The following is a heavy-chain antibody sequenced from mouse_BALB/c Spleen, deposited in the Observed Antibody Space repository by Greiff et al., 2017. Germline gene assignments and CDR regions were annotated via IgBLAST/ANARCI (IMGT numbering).Heavy chain of an antibody. J-gene: IGHJ2*01. CDR1: GFTFSDYY. CDR2: ISDGGSYT. CDR3: ARGVLFDY. D-gene: IGHD2-14*01. V-gene: IGHV5-4*02. Sequence: EVHLVESGGGLVKPGGSLKLSCAASGFTFSDYYMYWVRQTPEKRLEWVATISDGGSYTYYPDSVKGRFTISRDNAKNNLYLQMSSLKSEDTAMYYCARGVLFDYWGQGTTLTVSS.